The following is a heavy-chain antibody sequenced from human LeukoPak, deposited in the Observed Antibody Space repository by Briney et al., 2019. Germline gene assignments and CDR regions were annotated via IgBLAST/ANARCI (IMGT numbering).Heavy chain of an antibody. Sequence: KPSQTPSLTCAVSGGSISSGSSYWRWVRQPAGKGLEWIGRIFTSGSTKYNPSLKSRVTISVDTSKNQFSLKLSSVTAADTAVYYCAREGKITMVRGVIRYYYMDVWGKGTTVTISS. J-gene: IGHJ6*03. V-gene: IGHV4-61*02. CDR2: IFTSGST. D-gene: IGHD3-10*01. CDR3: AREGKITMVRGVIRYYYMDV. CDR1: GGSISSGSSY.